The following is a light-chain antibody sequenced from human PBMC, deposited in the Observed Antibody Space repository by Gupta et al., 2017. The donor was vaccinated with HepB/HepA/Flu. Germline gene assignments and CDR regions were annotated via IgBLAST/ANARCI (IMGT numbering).Light chain of an antibody. CDR3: AAWDTSLNVVV. Sequence: QPVLSQSTSVSGTPRQRVPISFSGSSSNVGRNNVNWYQQLPGTAPKLLIYYNDERPSGVPDRISGSKSGTSASLAISGLQSEDEADYYCAAWDTSLNVVVFGGGTKLTVL. J-gene: IGLJ2*01. V-gene: IGLV1-44*01. CDR1: SSNVGRNN. CDR2: YND.